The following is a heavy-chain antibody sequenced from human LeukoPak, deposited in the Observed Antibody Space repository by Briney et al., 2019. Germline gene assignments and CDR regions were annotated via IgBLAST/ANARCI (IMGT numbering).Heavy chain of an antibody. Sequence: PGGSLRLSCAASGFTFSSYAMSWVRQAPGKGLEWVSAISGSGGSTYYADSVKGRFTISRDNAKNSLYLQMNSLRAEDTAVYYCARRTRRNPTVRGEIGYWGQGTLVTVSS. CDR2: ISGSGGST. CDR1: GFTFSSYA. D-gene: IGHD3-10*01. CDR3: ARRTRRNPTVRGEIGY. V-gene: IGHV3-23*01. J-gene: IGHJ4*02.